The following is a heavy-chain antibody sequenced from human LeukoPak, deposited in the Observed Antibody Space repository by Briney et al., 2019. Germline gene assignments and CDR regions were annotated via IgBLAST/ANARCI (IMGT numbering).Heavy chain of an antibody. CDR3: WAMSSSSFRSKYYFDY. CDR2: ISGSGGST. D-gene: IGHD6-6*01. Sequence: PGGSLRLSCAASGFTFSSYAMSWVRQAPGKGLEWVSAISGSGGSTYYADSVKGRFTISRDNSRNTLYLQMNSLRAEDTAVYHCWAMSSSSFRSKYYFDYWGQGTLVTVSS. CDR1: GFTFSSYA. V-gene: IGHV3-23*01. J-gene: IGHJ4*02.